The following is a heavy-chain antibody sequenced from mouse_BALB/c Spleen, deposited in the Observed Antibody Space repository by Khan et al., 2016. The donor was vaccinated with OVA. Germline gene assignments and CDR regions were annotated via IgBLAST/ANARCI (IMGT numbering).Heavy chain of an antibody. CDR3: ARGNYYGYAMDY. V-gene: IGHV3-2*02. J-gene: IGHJ4*01. CDR1: GYSITSNYA. Sequence: EVQLQESGPGLLHPSQSLSLTCTVTGYSITSNYAWNWIRQFPGNKLEWMGYISYSGSTNYNPSLKSRISITRDTSKHQFFLQLNSVTTEDTATXYCARGNYYGYAMDYWGQGTTITVSS. D-gene: IGHD1-1*01. CDR2: ISYSGST.